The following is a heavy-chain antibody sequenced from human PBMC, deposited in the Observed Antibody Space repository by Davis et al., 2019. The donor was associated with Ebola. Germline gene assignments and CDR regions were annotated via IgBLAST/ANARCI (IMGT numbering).Heavy chain of an antibody. CDR1: GFTFSSYS. D-gene: IGHD4-11*01. J-gene: IGHJ6*02. V-gene: IGHV3-21*04. Sequence: GESLKISCAASGFTFSSYSMNWVRQAPGKGLEWVSSISSSSSYIYYADSVKGRFTISRDNAKNSLYLQMNSLRAEDTAVYYCARRVTTSYYYYGMDVWGQGTTVTVSS. CDR2: ISSSSSYI. CDR3: ARRVTTSYYYYGMDV.